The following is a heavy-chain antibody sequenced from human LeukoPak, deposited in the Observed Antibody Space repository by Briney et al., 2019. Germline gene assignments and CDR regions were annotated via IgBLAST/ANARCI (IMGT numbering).Heavy chain of an antibody. V-gene: IGHV4-39*01. CDR2: IYYSRST. J-gene: IGHJ4*02. CDR1: GGSISSSSYY. CDR3: ARQVVVRGGVFDY. Sequence: SETLSLTCTVSGGSISSSSYYWGWIRQPPGKGLEWIGSIYYSRSTYYNPSLKSRVTISVDTSKNQFSLKLSSVTAADTAVYYCARQVVVRGGVFDYWGQGTLVTVSS. D-gene: IGHD3-10*01.